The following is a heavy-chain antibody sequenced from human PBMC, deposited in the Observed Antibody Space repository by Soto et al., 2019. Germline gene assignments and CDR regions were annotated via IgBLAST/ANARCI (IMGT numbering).Heavy chain of an antibody. CDR3: AREALLNWFDP. Sequence: EVQLVESGGGLVQPGGSLRLSCAASGFTFSSYSMIWVRQAPGKGLEWVSYISSSSSTIYYADSVKGRFTISRDNAKNSLYLQMNSLRAEDTAVYYCAREALLNWFDPWGQGTLVTVSS. D-gene: IGHD2-15*01. V-gene: IGHV3-48*01. J-gene: IGHJ5*02. CDR1: GFTFSSYS. CDR2: ISSSSSTI.